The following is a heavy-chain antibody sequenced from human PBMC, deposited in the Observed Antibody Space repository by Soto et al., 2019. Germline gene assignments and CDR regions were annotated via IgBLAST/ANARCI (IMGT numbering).Heavy chain of an antibody. CDR2: IYSGGST. V-gene: IGHV3-53*01. CDR3: ARELAAAGYYYGMDV. Sequence: EVQLVESGGGLIQPGGSLRLSCAASGFPVSSNYMSWVRQAPGKGLEWVSVIYSGGSTYYTDSVKGRFTISRDNSKNTLYLQMNSLRVEDTAVYYCARELAAAGYYYGMDVWGQGTTVTVSS. CDR1: GFPVSSNY. D-gene: IGHD6-13*01. J-gene: IGHJ6*02.